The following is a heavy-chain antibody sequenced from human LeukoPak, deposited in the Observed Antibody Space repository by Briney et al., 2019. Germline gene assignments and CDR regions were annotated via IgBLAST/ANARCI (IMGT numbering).Heavy chain of an antibody. CDR2: IYYSGST. CDR1: GGSFSGYY. V-gene: IGHV4-39*01. J-gene: IGHJ3*02. D-gene: IGHD3-22*01. CDR3: ARRSGYYYDSSGYYNRLGAFDI. Sequence: PSETLSLTCAVYGGSFSGYYWGWIRQPPGKGLEWIGSIYYSGSTYYNPSLKSRVTISVDTSKNQFSLRLSSVTAADTAVYYCARRSGYYYDSSGYYNRLGAFDIWGQGTMVTVSS.